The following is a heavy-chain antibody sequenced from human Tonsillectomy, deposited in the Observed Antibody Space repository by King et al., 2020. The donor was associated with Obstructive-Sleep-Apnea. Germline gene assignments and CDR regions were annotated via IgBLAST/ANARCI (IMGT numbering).Heavy chain of an antibody. J-gene: IGHJ2*01. D-gene: IGHD2-15*01. CDR2: IKQDGSER. CDR3: ARDYCSGGSCYSLWYFDL. Sequence: ESGGGLVQPGGSLRLSCAASGFTFSTYWMSWVRQAPGKGLEWVANIKQDGSERYYVDSVKGRFTISRDNAKNSLYLQMNSLRAEDTAVYYGARDYCSGGSCYSLWYFDLWGRGTLVTVSS. CDR1: GFTFSTYW. V-gene: IGHV3-7*01.